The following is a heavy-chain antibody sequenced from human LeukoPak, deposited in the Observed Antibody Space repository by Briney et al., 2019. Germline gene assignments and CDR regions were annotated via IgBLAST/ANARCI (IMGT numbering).Heavy chain of an antibody. J-gene: IGHJ4*02. CDR3: AKGHSGYDSEFDY. V-gene: IGHV4-59*08. D-gene: IGHD5-12*01. CDR2: IYYSGST. Sequence: PSETLSLTCTVSGGSISSYYWSWIRQPPGKGLEWIGYIYYSGSTNYNPSLKSRVTISVDTSKNQFSLKLSSVTAADTAVYYCAKGHSGYDSEFDYWGQGTLVTVSS. CDR1: GGSISSYY.